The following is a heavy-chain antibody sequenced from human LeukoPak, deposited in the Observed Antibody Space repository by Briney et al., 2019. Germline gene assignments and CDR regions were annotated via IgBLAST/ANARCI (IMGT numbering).Heavy chain of an antibody. CDR3: ARAPHPVDYYMDV. V-gene: IGHV3-30*04. CDR1: GFTFSSYA. J-gene: IGHJ6*03. CDR2: ISYNGSNK. Sequence: GGSLRLSCAASGFTFSSYAMHWVRQAPGKGLEWVAVISYNGSNKYYADSVKGRFTISRDNSKNTLYLQMNSLRAEDTAVYYCARAPHPVDYYMDVWGKGTTVTVSS.